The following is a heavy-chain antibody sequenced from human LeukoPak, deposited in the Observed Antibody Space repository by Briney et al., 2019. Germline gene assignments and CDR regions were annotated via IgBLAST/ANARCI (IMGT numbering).Heavy chain of an antibody. J-gene: IGHJ4*02. V-gene: IGHV4-39*07. CDR1: GGSISSSSYY. CDR2: IYYSGST. CDR3: ARARPFVYSLGY. Sequence: SETLSLTCTVSGGSISSSSYYWGWIRQPPGKGLEWIGSIYYSGSTYYSPSLKSRVTISVDTSKNQFSLKLSSVTAADTAVYYCARARPFVYSLGYWGQGTLVTVSS. D-gene: IGHD2-21*01.